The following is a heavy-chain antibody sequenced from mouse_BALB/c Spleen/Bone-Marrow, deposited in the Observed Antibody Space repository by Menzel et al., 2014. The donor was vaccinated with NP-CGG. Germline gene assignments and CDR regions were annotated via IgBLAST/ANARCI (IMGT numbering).Heavy chain of an antibody. J-gene: IGHJ3*01. CDR3: ARHGYYGGFAY. Sequence: EVQLQQSGGGLVQPGGSLKLSCAASGFDFSGFWMGWVRQAPGKGLEWIGEINPDSYTINYTPSLKDRFIISRDNAKNTLYLQMNKVRSEDTALYYCARHGYYGGFAYWGLGTLVTVSA. V-gene: IGHV4-1*02. CDR2: INPDSYTI. CDR1: GFDFSGFW. D-gene: IGHD2-3*01.